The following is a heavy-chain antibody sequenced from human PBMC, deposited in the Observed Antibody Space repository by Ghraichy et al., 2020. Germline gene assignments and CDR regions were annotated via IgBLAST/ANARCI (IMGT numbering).Heavy chain of an antibody. CDR1: GGSISSGDYY. V-gene: IGHV4-30-4*01. J-gene: IGHJ4*02. Sequence: SETLSLTCTVSGGSISSGDYYWSWIRQPPGKGLEWIGYIYYSGSTYYNPSLKSRVTISVDTSKNQFSLKLSSVTAADTAVYYCARVVDTAMAFDYWGQGTLVTVSS. CDR3: ARVVDTAMAFDY. CDR2: IYYSGST. D-gene: IGHD5-18*01.